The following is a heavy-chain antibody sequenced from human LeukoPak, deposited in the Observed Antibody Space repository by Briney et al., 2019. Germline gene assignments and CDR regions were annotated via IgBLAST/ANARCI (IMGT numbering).Heavy chain of an antibody. CDR2: IIPIFGTA. Sequence: GASVKVSCKASGGTFSSYAISWVRQAPGQGLEWMGRIIPIFGTANYAQQFQGRVTIRKEESTSTAYMELSSLRSEDTAVYYCARESGPKYYFDYWGQGTLVTVSS. CDR3: ARESGPKYYFDY. V-gene: IGHV1-69*05. J-gene: IGHJ4*02. CDR1: GGTFSSYA.